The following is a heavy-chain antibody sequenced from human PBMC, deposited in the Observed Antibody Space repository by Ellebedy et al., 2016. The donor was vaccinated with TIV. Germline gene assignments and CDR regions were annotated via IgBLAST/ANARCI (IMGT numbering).Heavy chain of an antibody. Sequence: GSLRLXCSVSGGSSSTSGYYLAWIRQPTGTGLEWIGTIYYSGNTYYSPSHKSRATVSLDTSKNLFSLRLRSVTAADTAVYYCARSSGNYFEAFEFWGQGSQVTVSS. D-gene: IGHD1-26*01. CDR2: IYYSGNT. CDR3: ARSSGNYFEAFEF. V-gene: IGHV4-39*07. J-gene: IGHJ4*02. CDR1: GGSSSTSGYY.